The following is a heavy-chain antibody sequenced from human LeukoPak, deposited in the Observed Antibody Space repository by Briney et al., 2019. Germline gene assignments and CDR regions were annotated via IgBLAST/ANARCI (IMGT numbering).Heavy chain of an antibody. Sequence: GGSLRLSCAASGFPFSSYWMSWARQAPGKGLEWVADIKQDGSDRYYVDSVRGRFTISRDNAKNSLYLQLNSLSADDTAVYYCARLTGTTGFDYWGQGTLVTVSS. CDR1: GFPFSSYW. D-gene: IGHD1-1*01. CDR3: ARLTGTTGFDY. V-gene: IGHV3-7*01. CDR2: IKQDGSDR. J-gene: IGHJ4*02.